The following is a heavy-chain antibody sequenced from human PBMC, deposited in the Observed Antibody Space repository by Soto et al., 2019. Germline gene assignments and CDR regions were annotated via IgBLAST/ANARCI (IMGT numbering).Heavy chain of an antibody. Sequence: EVQLVESGGGLVKPEGSLRLSCAASGFTFSSYSMNWVRQAPGKGLEWVSSISSSSSYIYYADSVKGRFTISRDNAKNSLYLQMNSLRAEDTAVYYCARDTYFYGSGSYGPWGQGTLVTVSS. D-gene: IGHD3-10*01. CDR1: GFTFSSYS. CDR2: ISSSSSYI. CDR3: ARDTYFYGSGSYGP. V-gene: IGHV3-21*01. J-gene: IGHJ5*02.